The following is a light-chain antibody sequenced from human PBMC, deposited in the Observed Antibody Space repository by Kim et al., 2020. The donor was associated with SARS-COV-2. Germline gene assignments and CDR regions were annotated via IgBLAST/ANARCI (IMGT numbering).Light chain of an antibody. CDR3: QTWGTGNVV. CDR1: SGHSSYA. Sequence: QPVLTQSPSASASLGASVKLTCTLSSGHSSYAIAWHQQQPEKGPRYLMKLNSGGSHSKGDGIPDRFSGSSSGAERYLTISSLQSEDEADYYCQTWGTGNVVFGGGTQLTVL. V-gene: IGLV4-69*01. CDR2: LNSGGSH. J-gene: IGLJ2*01.